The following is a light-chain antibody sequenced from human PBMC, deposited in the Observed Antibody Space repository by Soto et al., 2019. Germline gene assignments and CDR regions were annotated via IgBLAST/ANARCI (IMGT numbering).Light chain of an antibody. Sequence: QSALTHPASVSGSPGQSMTISCTGTSSDVGGYNYVSWYQQHPGKAPKLMIYEVSNRPSGVSNRFSGSKSGNTASLAISGLQAEDEADYYCSSYTSSSTVVFGGGTKVTVL. CDR2: EVS. CDR3: SSYTSSSTVV. CDR1: SSDVGGYNY. J-gene: IGLJ2*01. V-gene: IGLV2-14*01.